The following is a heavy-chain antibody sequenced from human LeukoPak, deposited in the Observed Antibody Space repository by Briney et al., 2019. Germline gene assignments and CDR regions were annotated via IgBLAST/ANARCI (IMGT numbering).Heavy chain of an antibody. V-gene: IGHV3-15*01. CDR3: TCNSFIAVAATGWFDP. D-gene: IGHD6-19*01. Sequence: PGGSLRLSCAASGFTFSNAWMSWVRQAPGKGLEWVGRIKSKTDGGTTDYAAPVKGRFTISRDDSKNTLYLQMNSLKTEDTAVYYCTCNSFIAVAATGWFDPWGQGTLVTVSS. CDR2: IKSKTDGGTT. J-gene: IGHJ5*02. CDR1: GFTFSNAW.